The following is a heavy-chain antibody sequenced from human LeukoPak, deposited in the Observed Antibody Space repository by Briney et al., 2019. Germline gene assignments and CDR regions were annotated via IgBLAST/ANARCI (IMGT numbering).Heavy chain of an antibody. CDR1: GGSISGYY. Sequence: SETLSLTCTVSGGSISGYYWSWIRQTAGKGLKWIGRIYTSGSTDYNPSLKSRVTMSVDTSKNQFSLELSSVTAADTAVYYCVRESALAPVLGTRYSYYGMDVWGQGTTVTVSS. CDR2: IYTSGST. CDR3: VRESALAPVLGTRYSYYGMDV. D-gene: IGHD4-23*01. J-gene: IGHJ6*02. V-gene: IGHV4-4*07.